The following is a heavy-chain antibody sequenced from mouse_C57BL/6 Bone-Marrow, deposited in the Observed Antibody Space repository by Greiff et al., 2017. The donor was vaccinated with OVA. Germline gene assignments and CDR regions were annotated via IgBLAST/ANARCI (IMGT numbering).Heavy chain of an antibody. J-gene: IGHJ1*03. CDR3: ARLRGNYWYFDV. D-gene: IGHD2-1*01. CDR1: GYTFTDYY. V-gene: IGHV1-19*01. CDR2: INPYNGGT. Sequence: VQLQQSGPVLVKPGASVKMSCKASGYTFTDYYMNCVKQSHGKSLEWIGVINPYNGGTSYNQKFKGKATLTVDKSSSTAYMELNSLTSEDSAVYYCARLRGNYWYFDVWGTGTTVTVSS.